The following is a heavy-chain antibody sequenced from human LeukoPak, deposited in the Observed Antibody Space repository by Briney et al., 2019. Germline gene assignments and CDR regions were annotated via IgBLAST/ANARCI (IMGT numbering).Heavy chain of an antibody. V-gene: IGHV1-2*02. D-gene: IGHD3-16*01. J-gene: IGHJ5*02. CDR1: GYTFTAYY. Sequence: RASVKVSCKASGYTFTAYYLHWVRQAPGQGLEWMGWINTNTGRTLYVQNFQGRVTMTRDTFISTAYMELSRLRSDDTAFYYCTRDLGQNSSLSWGQGTLVTVS. CDR2: INTNTGRT. CDR3: TRDLGQNSSLS.